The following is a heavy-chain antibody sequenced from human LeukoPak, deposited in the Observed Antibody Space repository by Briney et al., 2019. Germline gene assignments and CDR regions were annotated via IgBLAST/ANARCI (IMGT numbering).Heavy chain of an antibody. Sequence: GGSLRLPCAASGFTFSSYWMSWVRQAPGKGLEWVANIKQDRSEEYYVDSVRGRFTISRDNAKNSLYLQMNSLRAEDTAVYYCARAPREWLLGYYFDYWGQGTLVTVSS. CDR1: GFTFSSYW. J-gene: IGHJ4*02. D-gene: IGHD3-3*01. CDR3: ARAPREWLLGYYFDY. V-gene: IGHV3-7*01. CDR2: IKQDRSEE.